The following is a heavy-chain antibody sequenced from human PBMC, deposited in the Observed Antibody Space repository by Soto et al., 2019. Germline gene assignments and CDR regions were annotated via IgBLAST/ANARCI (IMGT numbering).Heavy chain of an antibody. D-gene: IGHD1-26*01. V-gene: IGHV1-18*01. CDR3: ARDGRIVGATWFDP. J-gene: IGHJ5*02. CDR2: ISAYNGNT. CDR1: GYTFTSYG. Sequence: ASVQVSCKASGYTFTSYGISWVRQAPGQGLEWMGWISAYNGNTNYAQKLQGRVTMTTDTSTSTAYMALRSLRSEDTAVYYCARDGRIVGATWFDPGGQGTLVTISS.